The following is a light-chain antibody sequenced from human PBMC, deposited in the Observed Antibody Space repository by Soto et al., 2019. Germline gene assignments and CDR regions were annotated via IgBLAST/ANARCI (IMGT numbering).Light chain of an antibody. V-gene: IGKV1-5*03. Sequence: DIQMTQSPSTVSASVGDRVTITCRASQSISSWLAWYQQKPGKAPKLLIQKASSLESGVPSRFSGSGSGTEFTLAISSLQPDDFATYYCQQYSSCSLTFGGGTKVEIK. J-gene: IGKJ4*01. CDR3: QQYSSCSLT. CDR1: QSISSW. CDR2: KAS.